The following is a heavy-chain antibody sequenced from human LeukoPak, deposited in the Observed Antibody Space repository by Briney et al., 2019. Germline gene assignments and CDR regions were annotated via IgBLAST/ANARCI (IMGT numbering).Heavy chain of an antibody. D-gene: IGHD2-21*01. CDR3: AKDRAYPNDVFDI. CDR2: INSDGSST. Sequence: TGGSLRLSCAASGFTFSSYWMHWVRQAPGKGLVWVSRINSDGSSTNYADSVKGRFTISRDNAKNTLFLQMNSLRADDTALYYCAKDRAYPNDVFDIWGQGTMVTVS. J-gene: IGHJ3*02. CDR1: GFTFSSYW. V-gene: IGHV3-74*01.